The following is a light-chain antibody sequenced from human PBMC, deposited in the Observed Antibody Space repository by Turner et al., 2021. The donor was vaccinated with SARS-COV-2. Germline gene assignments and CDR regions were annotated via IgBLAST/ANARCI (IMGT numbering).Light chain of an antibody. Sequence: DIVLTHSPVSLAFSLGERATINCKSSQSLLSSSDYRNYLVWYQQKPRKPPKLLISWATNREFGVTDRLSGSGSGTDFTLTIDSMQADDVAVYYCKQCYSAPLTFGGGTKVEIK. CDR3: KQCYSAPLT. V-gene: IGKV4-1*01. CDR2: WAT. J-gene: IGKJ4*01. CDR1: QSLLSSSDYRNY.